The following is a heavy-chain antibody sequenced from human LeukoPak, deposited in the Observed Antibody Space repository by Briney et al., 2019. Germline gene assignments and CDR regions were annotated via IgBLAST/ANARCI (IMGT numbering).Heavy chain of an antibody. D-gene: IGHD1-26*01. CDR3: ARASPGHSGSYYFDY. CDR1: GYTFTSYD. V-gene: IGHV1-8*01. Sequence: ASVKVSCKASGYTFTSYDINWVRQATGQGLEWMGWMNPNSGNTGYAQKLQGRVTMTTDTSTSTAYMELRSPRSDDTAVYYCARASPGHSGSYYFDYWGQGTQVTVSS. CDR2: MNPNSGNT. J-gene: IGHJ4*02.